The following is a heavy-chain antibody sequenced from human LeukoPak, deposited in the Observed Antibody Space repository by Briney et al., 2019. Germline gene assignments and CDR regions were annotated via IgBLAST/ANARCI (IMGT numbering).Heavy chain of an antibody. CDR1: GGSLTSYY. J-gene: IGHJ4*02. V-gene: IGHV4-59*01. D-gene: IGHD4-17*01. CDR3: ARVSAYGDYAGTLDY. Sequence: SETLSLTCTVSGGSLTSYYWSWIRQPPGKGLEWIGYIYYSGSTNYNPSLKSRLSISVDTSKNQFSPRLSSVTAADTAVYYCARVSAYGDYAGTLDYWGQGTLVTVSS. CDR2: IYYSGST.